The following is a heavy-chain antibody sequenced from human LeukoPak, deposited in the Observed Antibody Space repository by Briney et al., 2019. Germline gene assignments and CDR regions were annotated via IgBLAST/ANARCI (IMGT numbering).Heavy chain of an antibody. D-gene: IGHD1-26*01. CDR3: VRGRSGSYFVN. J-gene: IGHJ4*02. CDR2: INSDGSST. CDR1: GFTFSAYW. Sequence: GGSLTLSCAASGFTFSAYWMHWVRHAPGKGLGRVSGINSDGSSTTYADSVKGRFTISRDDAKNTLSLQMSSLRVDDTAEYYCVRGRSGSYFVNWGQGTLVTVSS. V-gene: IGHV3-74*01.